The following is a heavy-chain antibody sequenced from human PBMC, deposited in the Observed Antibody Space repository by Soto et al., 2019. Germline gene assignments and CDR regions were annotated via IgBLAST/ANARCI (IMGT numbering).Heavy chain of an antibody. CDR2: IWYDGSNK. Sequence: QVQLVESGGGVVQPGGSLRLSCAASGFTFSTYGMHWVRQAPGKGLEWVALIWYDGSNKHYGDSVKGRFTISRDNAKNTLYLQMNSLRVEDTAVYYCARDLHSSSSFFYWGQGILVTVSS. V-gene: IGHV3-33*01. CDR3: ARDLHSSSSFFY. J-gene: IGHJ4*02. D-gene: IGHD6-6*01. CDR1: GFTFSTYG.